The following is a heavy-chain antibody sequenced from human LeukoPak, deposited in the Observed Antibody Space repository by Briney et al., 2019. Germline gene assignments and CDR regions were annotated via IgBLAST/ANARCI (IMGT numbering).Heavy chain of an antibody. D-gene: IGHD1-26*01. J-gene: IGHJ3*02. Sequence: GGALRLSCAASGFTFSSYSMNWVRQAPGKGLEWVSSISSSSSYIYYADSVKGRFTISRDNAKNSLYLQMNSLRAEDTAVYYCARDRVGPEGAFDIWGQGTMVTVSS. CDR3: ARDRVGPEGAFDI. CDR2: ISSSSSYI. V-gene: IGHV3-21*01. CDR1: GFTFSSYS.